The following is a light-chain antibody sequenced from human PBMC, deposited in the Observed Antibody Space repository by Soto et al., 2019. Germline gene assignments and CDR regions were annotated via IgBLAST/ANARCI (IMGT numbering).Light chain of an antibody. Sequence: EIALTQSPGNLSLSIGERATLSCRASQSVSSSYLAWYQQKPGQAPRLLIYGSSSRAAGIPDRFSGSGSGTDFTLTISRLEPEDFAVYYCHQYGSSGTFGQGTKVDIK. V-gene: IGKV3-20*01. CDR2: GSS. J-gene: IGKJ1*01. CDR1: QSVSSSY. CDR3: HQYGSSGT.